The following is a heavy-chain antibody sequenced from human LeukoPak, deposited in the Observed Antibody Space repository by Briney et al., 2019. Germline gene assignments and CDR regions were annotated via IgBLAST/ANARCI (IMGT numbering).Heavy chain of an antibody. V-gene: IGHV3-7*04. CDR2: IKQDGSEK. Sequence: PGGSLRLSCAASGFTFSSYWMTWVRQAPGKGLEWVANIKQDGSEKYYVDSVKGRFTISRDSAENSLYLQMNSLRAEDTAVYYCARGITVIRGVFSLDYWGQGTLVPVSS. CDR3: ARGITVIRGVFSLDY. D-gene: IGHD3-10*01. CDR1: GFTFSSYW. J-gene: IGHJ4*02.